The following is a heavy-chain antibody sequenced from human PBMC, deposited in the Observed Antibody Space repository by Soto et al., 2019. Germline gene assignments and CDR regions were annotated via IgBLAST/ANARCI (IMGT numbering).Heavy chain of an antibody. V-gene: IGHV4-59*08. CDR2: IYYSGST. CDR1: VGSISSHY. Sequence: SETLSLTCTVSVGSISSHYWSWLRQPPGKGLEWIGYIYYSGSTNYNPSLKSRVTFSIDTSKNQFSLKLSPVAAADTAVYYCARSSDILTGYSNYWYFDLWGRGTLVTVSS. CDR3: ARSSDILTGYSNYWYFDL. J-gene: IGHJ2*01. D-gene: IGHD3-9*01.